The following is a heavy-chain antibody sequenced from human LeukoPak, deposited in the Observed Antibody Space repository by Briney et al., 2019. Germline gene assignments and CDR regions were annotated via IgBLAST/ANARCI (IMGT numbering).Heavy chain of an antibody. J-gene: IGHJ4*02. CDR3: AREGMDYYDSSGYYPFDY. CDR2: IYTSGST. D-gene: IGHD3-22*01. V-gene: IGHV4-61*02. Sequence: SETLSLTCTVSGGSISSGSYYWSWIRQPAGKGLEWIGRIYTSGSTNYNPSLKSRVTISVDTSKNQFSLKLSSVTAADTAVYYCAREGMDYYDSSGYYPFDYWGQGTLVTVSS. CDR1: GGSISSGSYY.